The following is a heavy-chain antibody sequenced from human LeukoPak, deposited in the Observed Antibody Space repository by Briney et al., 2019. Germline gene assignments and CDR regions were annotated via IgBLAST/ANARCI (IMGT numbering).Heavy chain of an antibody. Sequence: SETLSLTCAVYGGSFSGYYWSWIRQPPGKGLEWIGEINHSGSTNYNPSLKSRVTISVDTSKNQFYLKLSSVTAADTAVYYCARLRPRITIFGVVIRKFDPWGQGTLVTVSS. CDR2: INHSGST. J-gene: IGHJ5*02. CDR1: GGSFSGYY. V-gene: IGHV4-34*01. CDR3: ARLRPRITIFGVVIRKFDP. D-gene: IGHD3-3*01.